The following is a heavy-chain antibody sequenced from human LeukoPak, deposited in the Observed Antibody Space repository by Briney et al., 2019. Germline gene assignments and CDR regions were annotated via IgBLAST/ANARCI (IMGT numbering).Heavy chain of an antibody. CDR3: AKDSSWAATADWDY. V-gene: IGHV3-30*18. CDR1: GFTFSSYG. D-gene: IGHD1-26*01. J-gene: IGHJ4*02. Sequence: PGGSLRLSCAASGFTFSSYGMHWVRQAPGKGLEWVAVISYDGSNKYYADSVKGRFTISRDNSKNTLYLQMNSLRAEDTAVYYCAKDSSWAATADWDYWGQGTLVTVSS. CDR2: ISYDGSNK.